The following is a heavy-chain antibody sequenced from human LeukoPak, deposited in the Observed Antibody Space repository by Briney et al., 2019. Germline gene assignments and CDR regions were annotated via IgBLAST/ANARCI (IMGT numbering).Heavy chain of an antibody. CDR3: AKVATRYFDSSGYYSRYFDY. CDR2: GSWNSGSI. Sequence: LAGRSLRLSCAASGFTFDYYAMQLVRQAPGKGLECVSGGSWNSGSIGYAESVMGRFTISKDNAKNSLFLQMNSLRAEDMALYYCAKVATRYFDSSGYYSRYFDYWGQGTLVTVSS. V-gene: IGHV3-9*03. D-gene: IGHD3-22*01. J-gene: IGHJ4*02. CDR1: GFTFDYYA.